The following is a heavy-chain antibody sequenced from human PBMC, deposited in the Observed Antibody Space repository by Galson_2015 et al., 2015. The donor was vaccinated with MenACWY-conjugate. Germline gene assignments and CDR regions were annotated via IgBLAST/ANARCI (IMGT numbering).Heavy chain of an antibody. D-gene: IGHD3/OR15-3a*01. CDR3: ARDVGTGEIDF. Sequence: SLRLSCAASGFTFGSHWMHWVRQAPGKGLVWVSRITSDGSSSTYADSVRGRFTISRDNAKNTLYLQMNSLRAEDTAVYYCARDVGTGEIDFWGQGTLVTVSS. CDR1: GFTFGSHW. J-gene: IGHJ4*02. V-gene: IGHV3-74*01. CDR2: ITSDGSSS.